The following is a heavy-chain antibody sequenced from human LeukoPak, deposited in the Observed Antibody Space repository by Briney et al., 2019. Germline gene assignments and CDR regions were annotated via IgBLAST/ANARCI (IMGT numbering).Heavy chain of an antibody. V-gene: IGHV1-8*01. CDR3: ARVASRSKAYCGGDCYSMGC. D-gene: IGHD2-21*02. CDR1: GYTFTSYD. Sequence: ASVKVSCKASGYTFTSYDINWVRQATGQGLEWMGWMNPNSGNTGYAQKFQGRVTMTRNTSISTAYMELGSLRSEDTAVYYCARVASRSKAYCGGDCYSMGCWGQGTLVTVSS. CDR2: MNPNSGNT. J-gene: IGHJ4*02.